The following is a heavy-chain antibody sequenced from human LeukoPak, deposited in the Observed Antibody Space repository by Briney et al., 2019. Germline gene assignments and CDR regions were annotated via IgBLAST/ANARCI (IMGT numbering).Heavy chain of an antibody. D-gene: IGHD4-23*01. J-gene: IGHJ4*02. CDR3: ARQFGGNSEFDY. CDR1: GSIFTHYW. CDR2: IYPADSDT. Sequence: GESPQISCQVSGSIFTHYWIGWVRQLPGNGLESMGIIYPADSDTTYSPSFQGQVTISADKSISTAYLQWSSLKASGTAMYYCARQFGGNSEFDYWGEGTVDPVSS. V-gene: IGHV5-51*01.